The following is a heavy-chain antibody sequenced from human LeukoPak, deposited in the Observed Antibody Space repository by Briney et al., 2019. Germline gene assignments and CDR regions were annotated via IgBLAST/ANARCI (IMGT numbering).Heavy chain of an antibody. D-gene: IGHD3-9*01. CDR3: ARLSYFDWFPSEVSY. CDR1: GFTFSDYW. V-gene: IGHV3-7*01. CDR2: IKHDGSEK. J-gene: IGHJ4*02. Sequence: PGGSLRLSCAASGFTFSDYWMSWVRQAPGKGLEWVANIKHDGSEKYYVDSVKGRFTISRDNAKNSLYLQMNSLRAEDTAVYYCARLSYFDWFPSEVSYWGQGTLVTVSS.